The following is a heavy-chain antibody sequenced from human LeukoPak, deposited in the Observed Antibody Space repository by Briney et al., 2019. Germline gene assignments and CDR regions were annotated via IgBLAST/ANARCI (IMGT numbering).Heavy chain of an antibody. CDR3: ARGYGSGSYYTY. D-gene: IGHD3-10*01. CDR1: GFTFSSYG. J-gene: IGHJ4*02. V-gene: IGHV3-30*03. CDR2: ISYHGSSQ. Sequence: GKSLRLSCAASGFTFSSYGMHWVRQAPGKGLEWVTVISYHGSSQYYADSVKGRFTISRDNSKNTLYLQMNSLRPEDTAVYYCARGYGSGSYYTYWGQGTLVTVSS.